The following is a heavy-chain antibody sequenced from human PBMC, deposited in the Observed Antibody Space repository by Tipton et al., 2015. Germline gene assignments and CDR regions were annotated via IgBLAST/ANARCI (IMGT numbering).Heavy chain of an antibody. Sequence: TLSLTCSVSSDSISKYYWSWIRQPPGKELEWIGYIQYSGSANYNPSLKSLVTISVDTSKTQFSLKLTSVTAADTAVYYCACQDYDSLTRDYQTVDYWGQGTLVTVSS. CDR2: IQYSGSA. CDR3: ACQDYDSLTRDYQTVDY. CDR1: SDSISKYY. J-gene: IGHJ4*02. V-gene: IGHV4-59*08. D-gene: IGHD3-9*01.